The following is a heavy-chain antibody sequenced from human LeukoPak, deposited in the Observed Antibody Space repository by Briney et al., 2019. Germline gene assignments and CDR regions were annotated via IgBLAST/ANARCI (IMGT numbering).Heavy chain of an antibody. CDR1: VSTFTCYY. CDR3: ASGRIEPQLDPIDY. J-gene: IGHJ4*02. D-gene: IGHD1-1*01. Sequence: GASVSVSFKPAVSTFTCYYMHWVRQAPGRGREWMGWINPNSGGTYSAQKFRGRVTMTRDTSIRTAYMELSGLRSDDPAVYYCASGRIEPQLDPIDYWGQGTLVSVSS. CDR2: INPNSGGT. V-gene: IGHV1-2*02.